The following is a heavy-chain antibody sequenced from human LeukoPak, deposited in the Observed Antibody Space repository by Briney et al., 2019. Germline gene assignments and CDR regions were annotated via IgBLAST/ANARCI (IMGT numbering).Heavy chain of an antibody. Sequence: GASVKVSCKASGYTFTSYVITWVRQAPGQGLEWMGWINPNSGGTNYAQKFQGWVTMTRDTSISTAYMELSRLRSDDTAVYYCARDRWFGELLPPGYYYYYGMDVWGQGTTVTVSS. J-gene: IGHJ6*02. V-gene: IGHV1-2*04. CDR2: INPNSGGT. CDR3: ARDRWFGELLPPGYYYYYGMDV. D-gene: IGHD3-10*01. CDR1: GYTFTSYV.